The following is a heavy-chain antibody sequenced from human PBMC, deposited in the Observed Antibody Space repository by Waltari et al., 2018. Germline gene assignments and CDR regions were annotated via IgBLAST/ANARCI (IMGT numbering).Heavy chain of an antibody. D-gene: IGHD3-3*01. CDR1: GGSFSVYY. CDR3: AIPSFDYYYYGMDV. Sequence: QVQLQQWGAGLLKPSETLSLTCAVYGGSFSVYYWSWIRQPPGKGLEWIGEINHSGSTNYNPSLKSRVTISVDTSKNQFSLKLSSVTAADTAVYYCAIPSFDYYYYGMDVWGQGTTVTVSS. CDR2: INHSGST. J-gene: IGHJ6*02. V-gene: IGHV4-34*01.